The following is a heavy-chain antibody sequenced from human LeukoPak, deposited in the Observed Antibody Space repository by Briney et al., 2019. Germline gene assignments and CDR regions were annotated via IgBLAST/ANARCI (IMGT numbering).Heavy chain of an antibody. CDR1: GFTFSSYA. Sequence: PGGSLRLSCAASGFTFSSYAMSWVRRAPGKGLEWVSAISGSGGSTYYADSVKGRFTISRDNSKNTLYLQMNSLRAEDTAVYYCIPPPYGDYLFDYWGQGTLVTVSS. D-gene: IGHD4-17*01. CDR2: ISGSGGST. V-gene: IGHV3-23*01. CDR3: IPPPYGDYLFDY. J-gene: IGHJ4*02.